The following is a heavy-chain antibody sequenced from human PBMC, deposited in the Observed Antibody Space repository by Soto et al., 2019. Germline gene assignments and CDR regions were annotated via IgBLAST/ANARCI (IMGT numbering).Heavy chain of an antibody. D-gene: IGHD1-26*01. Sequence: QVQLVQSGVEVKKPGASVKVSCKASGYTFTSYRISWVRQAPGQGLEGMGWISADNGNTNYAQNLQGRVTMTTATSTSTAYMEVRSLRSDDTAVYYCATIVGAISYWGQGTLVTVSS. CDR2: ISADNGNT. J-gene: IGHJ4*02. V-gene: IGHV1-18*01. CDR3: ATIVGAISY. CDR1: GYTFTSYR.